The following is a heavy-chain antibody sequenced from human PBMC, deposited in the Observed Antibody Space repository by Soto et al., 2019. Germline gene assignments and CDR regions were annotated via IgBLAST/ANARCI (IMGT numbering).Heavy chain of an antibody. CDR1: GGTFSSYA. D-gene: IGHD6-19*01. J-gene: IGHJ5*02. CDR3: ARDMRLVGGWFNWFDP. Sequence: QVQLVQSGAEVKKPGSSVKVSCKASGGTFSSYAISWVRQAPGQGLEWMGGIIPIFGTANYAQKFQGRVTITADKSTSIAYMELSSLRSEDTAVYYCARDMRLVGGWFNWFDPWGQGTLVTVSS. V-gene: IGHV1-69*06. CDR2: IIPIFGTA.